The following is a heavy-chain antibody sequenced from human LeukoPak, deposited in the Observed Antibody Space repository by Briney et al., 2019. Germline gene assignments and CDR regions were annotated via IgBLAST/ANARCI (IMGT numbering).Heavy chain of an antibody. D-gene: IGHD2-15*01. CDR1: GFTFSNYA. V-gene: IGHV3-23*01. Sequence: GGSLRLSCAASGFTFSNYAMSWVRQAPGKGLEWVSAISGSGGSTYYADSVKGRFDISRDNSKNPLYLQMDSLRAEDTAVYYCAKDLVVSLSGAFDIWGQGTMVTVSS. CDR2: ISGSGGST. J-gene: IGHJ3*02. CDR3: AKDLVVSLSGAFDI.